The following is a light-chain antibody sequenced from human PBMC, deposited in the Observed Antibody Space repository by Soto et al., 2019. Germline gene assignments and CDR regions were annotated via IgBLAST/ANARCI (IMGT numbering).Light chain of an antibody. Sequence: EIVLTQSPATLSLSPGERATLSCRASQSVSTYISWYQQKPGQAPRRLIYDVSNRASGIPARFSGRGSGTDFRRSVGSLEAEDFAVYYCQQRSNWPLTFGGGTKVQIK. CDR1: QSVSTY. J-gene: IGKJ4*01. CDR3: QQRSNWPLT. CDR2: DVS. V-gene: IGKV3-11*01.